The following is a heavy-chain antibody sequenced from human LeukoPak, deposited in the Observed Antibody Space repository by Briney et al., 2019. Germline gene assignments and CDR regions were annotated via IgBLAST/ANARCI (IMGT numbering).Heavy chain of an antibody. CDR2: ISGSGGST. J-gene: IGHJ4*02. Sequence: SGGSLRLSCAASGFTFSSYAMSWVRQAPGKGLEWVSAISGSGGSTYYADSVKGRFTTSRDNSKNTLYLQMNSLRAEDTAVYYCAKELDPFYDFWSGYGYWGQGTLVTVSS. V-gene: IGHV3-23*01. D-gene: IGHD3-3*01. CDR3: AKELDPFYDFWSGYGY. CDR1: GFTFSSYA.